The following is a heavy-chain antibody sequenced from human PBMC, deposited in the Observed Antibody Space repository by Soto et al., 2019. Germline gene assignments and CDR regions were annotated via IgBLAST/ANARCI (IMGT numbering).Heavy chain of an antibody. J-gene: IGHJ6*02. CDR3: AKKESYHYFGMDV. CDR2: ISGSGVST. Sequence: GGSLRLSCAASGFTFSSYAMSWVRQAPGKGLEWVSGISGSGVSTDYADSVKGRFTISRDNSKNTLYLQMNSLRADDTAIYYCAKKESYHYFGMDVWGQGTTVTVSS. V-gene: IGHV3-23*01. CDR1: GFTFSSYA.